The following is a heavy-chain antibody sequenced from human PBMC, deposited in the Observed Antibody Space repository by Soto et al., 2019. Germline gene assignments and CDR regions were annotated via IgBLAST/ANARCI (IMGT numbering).Heavy chain of an antibody. CDR3: ASDQFRGLPFYYGLDV. V-gene: IGHV4-31*03. Sequence: PSETLSLTCTVSGGSISSGGYYWTWIRQHPGKGLEWIGYIYYSGSTYYNPSLESRVTISVDTYRKQFSLKLNSVTAADTAIYYCASDQFRGLPFYYGLDVWGQGTTVTVSS. J-gene: IGHJ6*02. CDR1: GGSISSGGYY. CDR2: IYYSGST. D-gene: IGHD3-16*01.